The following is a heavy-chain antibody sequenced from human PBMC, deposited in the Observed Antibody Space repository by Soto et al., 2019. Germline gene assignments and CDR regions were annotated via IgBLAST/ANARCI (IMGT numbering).Heavy chain of an antibody. CDR3: EYDRLSSGSRVGFDP. Sequence: EVQLLESGGGLVQPGGSLRLSCAASGFTFSSYAMSWVRQGPGKGLEWVSDISGGGDNTDYADSVRGRFTNSRDHSKNSLSLQMTSLRAEDTAKYSCEYDRLSSGSRVGFDPLGEGTLIT. V-gene: IGHV3-23*01. D-gene: IGHD6-19*01. CDR2: ISGGGDNT. J-gene: IGHJ5*02. CDR1: GFTFSSYA.